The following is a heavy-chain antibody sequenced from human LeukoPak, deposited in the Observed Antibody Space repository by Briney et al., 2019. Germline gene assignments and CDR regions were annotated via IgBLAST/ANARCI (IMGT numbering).Heavy chain of an antibody. J-gene: IGHJ4*02. V-gene: IGHV5-51*01. CDR2: IYPGDSDT. CDR1: GYSFTSYW. D-gene: IGHD1-26*01. Sequence: GESLKISCRGSGYSFTSYWIGWVRQMPGKGLEWMGIIYPGDSDTRYSPSFQGQVTISVDKSISTAYLQWNSLKASDTAMYYCARASVSCYNYWGQGTLVTVSS. CDR3: ARASVSCYNY.